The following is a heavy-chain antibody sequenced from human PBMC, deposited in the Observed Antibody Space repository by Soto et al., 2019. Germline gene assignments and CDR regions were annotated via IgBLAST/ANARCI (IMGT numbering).Heavy chain of an antibody. J-gene: IGHJ4*02. Sequence: EVQLVESGGGLVQPGGSLRLSCAASGFTFSSYWMSWVRQAPGKGLEWVANIQQDGSERNYVDSVKGRFTISRDNAKNSLYLQMNSLRAEDTAVYYCAREPAIQVDYWGQGILVTVSS. CDR2: IQQDGSER. CDR3: AREPAIQVDY. CDR1: GFTFSSYW. V-gene: IGHV3-7*01.